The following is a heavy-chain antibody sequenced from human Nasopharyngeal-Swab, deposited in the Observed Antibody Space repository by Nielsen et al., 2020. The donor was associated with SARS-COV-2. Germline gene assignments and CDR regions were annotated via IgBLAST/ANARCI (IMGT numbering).Heavy chain of an antibody. Sequence: GESLKISCAASGFTVSRKYMTWVRQAPGKGLEWVSVISGSGGSTYYADSVKGRFTISRDNSKNTLYLQMNSLRAEDTAVYYCARYDDYYDSSGYAYWGQGTLVTVSS. CDR2: ISGSGGST. V-gene: IGHV3-23*01. CDR1: GFTVSRKY. D-gene: IGHD3-22*01. J-gene: IGHJ4*02. CDR3: ARYDDYYDSSGYAY.